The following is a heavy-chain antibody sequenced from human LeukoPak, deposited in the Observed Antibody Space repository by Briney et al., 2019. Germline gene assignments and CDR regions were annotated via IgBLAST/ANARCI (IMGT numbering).Heavy chain of an antibody. V-gene: IGHV4-34*01. J-gene: IGHJ4*02. CDR2: INHSGST. Sequence: PSETLSLTCPVYGGSFSGYYWSWIRQPPGKGLEWIGEINHSGSTNYNTSPKRRSTISVDTPKNQFSLKLSSVTAADTAVYYCARGGEDSGYDLFDYWGQGTLVTDSS. CDR3: ARGGEDSGYDLFDY. CDR1: GGSFSGYY. D-gene: IGHD5-12*01.